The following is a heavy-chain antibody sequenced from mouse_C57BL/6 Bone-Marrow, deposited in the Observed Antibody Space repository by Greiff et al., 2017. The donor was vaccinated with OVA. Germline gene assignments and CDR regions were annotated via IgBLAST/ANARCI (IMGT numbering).Heavy chain of an antibody. CDR1: GYTFTSYG. V-gene: IGHV1-81*01. CDR2: IYPRSGNT. CDR3: ARSGGSSSYYFDY. Sequence: QVQLQQSGAELARPGASVKLSCKASGYTFTSYGISWVKQRPGQGLEWIGEIYPRSGNTYYNEKFKGKATLTADKSSSTAYMELRSLTSEDSAVYFCARSGGSSSYYFDYWGQGTTLTVSS. D-gene: IGHD1-1*01. J-gene: IGHJ2*01.